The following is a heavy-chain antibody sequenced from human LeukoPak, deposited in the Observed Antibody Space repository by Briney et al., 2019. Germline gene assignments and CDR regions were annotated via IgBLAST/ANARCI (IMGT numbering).Heavy chain of an antibody. D-gene: IGHD3-3*01. CDR3: AKYNDFWSGYPEG. J-gene: IGHJ4*02. CDR1: GFTFSGYA. V-gene: IGHV3-23*01. CDR2: TSGSGGGT. Sequence: GGSLRLSCAASGFTFSGYAMTWVRQAPGKGLEWVSGTSGSGGGTSYADSVKGRFTISRDNSKNTLYLQMIRLRAEDTAVYYCAKYNDFWSGYPEGWGQGTLVSVSS.